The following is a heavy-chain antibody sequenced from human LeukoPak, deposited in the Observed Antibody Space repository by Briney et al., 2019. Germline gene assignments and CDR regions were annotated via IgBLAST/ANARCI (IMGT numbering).Heavy chain of an antibody. CDR2: ISTTSSFI. CDR3: ARDLGSGSNYRYYYGMDV. D-gene: IGHD1-26*01. J-gene: IGHJ6*02. Sequence: PGGSLRLSCAASGFTFSSYSMNWVRQAPGKGLEWVSYISTTSSFIYYADSVKGRFTISRDNAKNSLYLQMNSLRDEDTAVYYCARDLGSGSNYRYYYGMDVWGQGTTVTVSS. V-gene: IGHV3-48*02. CDR1: GFTFSSYS.